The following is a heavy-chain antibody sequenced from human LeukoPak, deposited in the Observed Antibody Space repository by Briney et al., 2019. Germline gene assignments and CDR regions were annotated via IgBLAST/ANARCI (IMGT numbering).Heavy chain of an antibody. CDR1: GGSISTYD. CDR3: ARDSGGYSGLIDY. Sequence: SETLSLTCTVSGGSISTYDWSWIRQPPGKGLEWIGYIYYSGSTNYNPSLKSRVTISVDTSKNQFSLKLSSVTAADTAVYYCARDSGGYSGLIDYWGQGTLVTVSS. V-gene: IGHV4-59*01. J-gene: IGHJ4*02. D-gene: IGHD5-12*01. CDR2: IYYSGST.